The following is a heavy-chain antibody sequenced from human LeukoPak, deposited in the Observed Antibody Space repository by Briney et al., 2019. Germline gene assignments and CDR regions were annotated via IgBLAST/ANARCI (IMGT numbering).Heavy chain of an antibody. V-gene: IGHV4-59*01. D-gene: IGHD5-18*01. CDR3: ARGWKYRNGYTVTELGSGYFDY. CDR2: IYYNGRT. CDR1: GGSISSYY. Sequence: SETLSLTCSVSGGSISSYYWNWIRQPPGKGLEWIGYIYYNGRTNYSPSLKSRVTISVDTSKNQFSLKLSSVTAADTAVYYCARGWKYRNGYTVTELGSGYFDYWGQGTLVTVSS. J-gene: IGHJ4*02.